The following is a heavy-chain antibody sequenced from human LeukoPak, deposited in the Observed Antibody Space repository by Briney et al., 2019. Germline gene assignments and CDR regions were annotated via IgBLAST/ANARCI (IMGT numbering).Heavy chain of an antibody. CDR1: GYTFTGYY. D-gene: IGHD4-17*01. J-gene: IGHJ4*02. CDR2: INPNSGGT. Sequence: ASVKVSCKASGYTFTGYYMHWVRQAPGQGLEWMRWINPNSGGTNYAQKFQGRVTMTRDTSISTAYMELSRLRSDDTAVYYCASRYDYGDYVQPLDYWGQGTLVTVSS. CDR3: ASRYDYGDYVQPLDY. V-gene: IGHV1-2*02.